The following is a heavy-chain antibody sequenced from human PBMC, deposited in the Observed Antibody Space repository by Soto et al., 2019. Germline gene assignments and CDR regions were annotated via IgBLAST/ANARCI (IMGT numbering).Heavy chain of an antibody. CDR3: GRTTVTTNYYYSYMDV. V-gene: IGHV4-4*02. D-gene: IGHD4-17*01. CDR2: IYHSGST. Sequence: QVLLQESGPGLVKPSGTLSLTCAVSSDSISSSNWWSWVRQPPGRGLEWMGEIYHSGSTNYNPSPKSRVTISVDKSKKQFSLNLSSVTAAATAVYYCGRTTVTTNYYYSYMDVWGKGTTVTVSS. CDR1: SDSISSSNW. J-gene: IGHJ6*03.